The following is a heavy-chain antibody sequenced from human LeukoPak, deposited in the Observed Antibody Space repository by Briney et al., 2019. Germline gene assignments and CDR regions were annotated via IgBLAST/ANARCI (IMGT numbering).Heavy chain of an antibody. CDR3: ARGLRYCSSTSCSIRSIDY. D-gene: IGHD2-2*01. Sequence: GGSLRLSCAASGFTFSSYWMSWVRQAPGKGLEWVANIKQDGSEKYYVDSVKGRFTISRDNAKNSLYLQMNSLRAEDTAVYYCARGLRYCSSTSCSIRSIDYWGQGTLVTVSS. CDR2: IKQDGSEK. V-gene: IGHV3-7*01. J-gene: IGHJ4*02. CDR1: GFTFSSYW.